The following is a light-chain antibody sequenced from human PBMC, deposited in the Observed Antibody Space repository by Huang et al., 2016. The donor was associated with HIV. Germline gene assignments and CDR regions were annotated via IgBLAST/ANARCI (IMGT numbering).Light chain of an antibody. CDR1: QTIRSS. CDR3: QQSYNALRT. Sequence: DIQMTQSPSSLSASVGDRVTITCRASQTIRSSLNWYQQKPGKAPKVLIYAASSSQSGVPSRFSGGGSGTDFTLTISNLQPEDFAIYYCQQSYNALRTFGQGTRVEI. V-gene: IGKV1-39*01. J-gene: IGKJ1*01. CDR2: AAS.